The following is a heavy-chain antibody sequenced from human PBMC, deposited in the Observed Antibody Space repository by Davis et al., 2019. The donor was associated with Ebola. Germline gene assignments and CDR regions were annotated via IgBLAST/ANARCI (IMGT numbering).Heavy chain of an antibody. CDR2: IRSKANSYAT. CDR1: GFTFSGSA. D-gene: IGHD2-2*01. CDR3: TTVVPAAQGEGMDV. V-gene: IGHV3-73*01. J-gene: IGHJ6*02. Sequence: GESLKISCAASGFTFSGSAMPWVRQASGKRLEWVGRIRSKANSYATAYAASVKGRFTISRDDSKNTAYLQMNSLKTEDTAVYYCTTVVPAAQGEGMDVWGQGTTVTVSS.